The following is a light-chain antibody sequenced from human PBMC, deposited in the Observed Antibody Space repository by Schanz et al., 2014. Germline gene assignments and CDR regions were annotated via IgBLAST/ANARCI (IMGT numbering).Light chain of an antibody. CDR1: QTVGSK. J-gene: IGKJ1*01. CDR3: QQYNGGT. V-gene: IGKV3-15*01. Sequence: EVVMTQSPATLSVSPGERATLSCRASQTVGSKLAWYQQRPGQPPRLLIYGASTRATGIPARFSGSGSGTEFTLTISSLQSEDFAVYYCQQYNGGTFGQGTKVEIK. CDR2: GAS.